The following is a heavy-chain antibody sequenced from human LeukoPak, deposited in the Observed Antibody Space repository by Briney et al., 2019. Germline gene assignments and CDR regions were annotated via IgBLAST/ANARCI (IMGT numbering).Heavy chain of an antibody. CDR2: IYYSGST. CDR3: ARCRRGRNYYYYGMGV. D-gene: IGHD1-14*01. CDR1: GVSISSYY. J-gene: IGHJ6*02. V-gene: IGHV4-59*01. Sequence: SETLSLTCTVSGVSISSYYWSWLRQPPGKGLEGIGYIYYSGSTNYNPSLKSRVTISVDTSKNQFSLKLSSVTAADTAVYYCARCRRGRNYYYYGMGVWGQGTTVTVSS.